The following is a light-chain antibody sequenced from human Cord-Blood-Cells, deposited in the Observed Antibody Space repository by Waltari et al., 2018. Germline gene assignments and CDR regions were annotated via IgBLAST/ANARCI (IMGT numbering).Light chain of an antibody. CDR3: QQYGSSPPGIT. Sequence: EIVLTQSPGTLSLSPGERATLSCRASQSVSSSYLAWYQQKPGQAPRLLIYGASSRATCIPDRFSGSGSGTDFTLTISRLEPEDFAVYYCQQYGSSPPGITFGQGTRLEIK. J-gene: IGKJ5*01. CDR2: GAS. CDR1: QSVSSSY. V-gene: IGKV3-20*01.